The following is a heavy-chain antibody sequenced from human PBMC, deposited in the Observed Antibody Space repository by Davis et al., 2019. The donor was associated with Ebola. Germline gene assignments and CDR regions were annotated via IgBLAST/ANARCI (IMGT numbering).Heavy chain of an antibody. CDR1: GYTFINYY. CDR2: INPSSDST. D-gene: IGHD2-15*01. Sequence: ASVKVSCKASGYTFINYYIHWVRQVPGQGLEWMAIINPSSDSTDYAQKFQGRVTVTKDTSTSTVFVELSSLRSEDTAVYYCARGRVVTEDGYYFDYWGRGTLVTVSP. J-gene: IGHJ4*02. V-gene: IGHV1-46*01. CDR3: ARGRVVTEDGYYFDY.